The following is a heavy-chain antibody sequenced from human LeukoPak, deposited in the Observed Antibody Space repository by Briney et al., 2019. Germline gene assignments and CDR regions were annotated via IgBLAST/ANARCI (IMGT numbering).Heavy chain of an antibody. CDR2: IIPILGIA. V-gene: IGHV1-69*04. CDR3: ARGPARAAAGMFY. D-gene: IGHD6-13*01. J-gene: IGHJ4*02. Sequence: SVKVSCKASGGTFSSYAISWVRQAPGQGLEWMGRIIPILGIANYAQKFQGRVTITADKSTSTAYMELSNLRSEDTAVYYCARGPARAAAGMFYWGQGTLVTVSS. CDR1: GGTFSSYA.